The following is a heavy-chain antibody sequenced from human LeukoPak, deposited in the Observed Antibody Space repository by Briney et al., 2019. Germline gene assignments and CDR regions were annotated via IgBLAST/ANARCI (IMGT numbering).Heavy chain of an antibody. CDR1: GFSVSSNY. CDR3: ARGAVGHAFDI. J-gene: IGHJ3*02. V-gene: IGHV3-53*01. CDR2: IYSGGST. Sequence: AGGSLRLSCAASGFSVSSNYMSWVRQAPGKGLEWVSVIYSGGSTYYADSVKGRFTISRDNSKNTLHLQMNSLRAEDTAVYYCARGAVGHAFDIWGQGTMVTVSS.